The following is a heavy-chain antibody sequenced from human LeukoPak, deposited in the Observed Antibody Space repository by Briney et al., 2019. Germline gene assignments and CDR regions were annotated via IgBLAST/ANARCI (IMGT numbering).Heavy chain of an antibody. CDR1: GYTFTGAY. CDR2: INPNSGET. CDR3: ARVLFISGYDS. D-gene: IGHD3-22*01. Sequence: GASVKVSCKAYGYTFTGAYMHWVRQAPGQGLEWVGWINPNSGETKFAPKFQGRVTMTRDTSLSTAFMDLGGLRSDDTAVYYCARVLFISGYDSWGQGSLVTVSS. V-gene: IGHV1-2*02. J-gene: IGHJ5*01.